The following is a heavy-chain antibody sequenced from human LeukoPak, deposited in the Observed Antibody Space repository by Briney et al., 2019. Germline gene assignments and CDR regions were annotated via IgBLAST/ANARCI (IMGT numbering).Heavy chain of an antibody. CDR1: GFSFSSYW. CDR3: AWDRDHWCFDL. V-gene: IGHV3-7*01. CDR2: IKQDGSEK. J-gene: IGHJ2*01. Sequence: GGSLRLSCAASGFSFSSYWMTWVRQAPGKGPEWVANIKQDGSEKYYVGSVKGRFTISRDNAKNSLYLQMNSLRAEDTAVYYCAWDRDHWCFDLWGRGTLVTVSS.